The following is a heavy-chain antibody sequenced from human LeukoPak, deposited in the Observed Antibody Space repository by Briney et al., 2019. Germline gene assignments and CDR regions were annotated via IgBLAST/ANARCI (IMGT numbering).Heavy chain of an antibody. Sequence: GGSLRLSCAASGFTFDDYGMSWVRQAPGKGLEWVSGINWSGGSTGYADSVKGRFTISRDNAKNSLYLQMNSLRAEDTALYYCARAGGDYGDGYAYFDYWGQGTLVTVSS. D-gene: IGHD4-17*01. J-gene: IGHJ4*02. CDR1: GFTFDDYG. V-gene: IGHV3-20*04. CDR2: INWSGGST. CDR3: ARAGGDYGDGYAYFDY.